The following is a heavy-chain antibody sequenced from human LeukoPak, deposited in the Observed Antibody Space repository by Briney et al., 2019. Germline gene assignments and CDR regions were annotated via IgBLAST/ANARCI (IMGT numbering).Heavy chain of an antibody. D-gene: IGHD6-6*01. V-gene: IGHV4-38-2*01. Sequence: SETLSLTCAASGYSISSGYYWGWIRQPPGKGLEWIGSIYHSGSTYYNPSLKSRVTISVDTSKNQFSLKLSSVTAADTAVYYCASYEYSSSWVNYFDYWGQGTLVTVSS. CDR1: GYSISSGYY. CDR2: IYHSGST. CDR3: ASYEYSSSWVNYFDY. J-gene: IGHJ4*02.